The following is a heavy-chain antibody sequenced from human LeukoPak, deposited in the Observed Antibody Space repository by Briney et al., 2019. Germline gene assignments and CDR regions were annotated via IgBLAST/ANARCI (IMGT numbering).Heavy chain of an antibody. V-gene: IGHV4-30-2*01. Sequence: PSQTLSLTCAVSGGSISSGGYSWSWIRQPPGKGLEWIGYIYHSGSTYYNPSLKSRVTISVDRSKNQISLKLTSVTAADTAVYYCGRQTRDNSYPRYFDSWGQGALVTVSS. J-gene: IGHJ4*02. D-gene: IGHD1-1*01. CDR1: GGSISSGGYS. CDR2: IYHSGST. CDR3: GRQTRDNSYPRYFDS.